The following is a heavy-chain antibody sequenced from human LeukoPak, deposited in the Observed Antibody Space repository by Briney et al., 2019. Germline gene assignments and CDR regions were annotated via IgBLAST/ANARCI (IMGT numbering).Heavy chain of an antibody. Sequence: SETLSVTCTVSGGSISSHYLGWIRQPPGKGLEWIAWIYYSGNTKYNTSLKSRVTISLDTSKNQFSLSLTSVTAADTAVYYCTRHTWGLGSDHWGQGTLVTVSS. CDR1: GGSISSHY. V-gene: IGHV4-59*08. J-gene: IGHJ4*02. CDR2: IYYSGNT. D-gene: IGHD7-27*01. CDR3: TRHTWGLGSDH.